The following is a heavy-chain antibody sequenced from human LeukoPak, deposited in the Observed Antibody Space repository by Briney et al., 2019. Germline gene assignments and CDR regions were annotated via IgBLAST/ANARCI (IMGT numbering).Heavy chain of an antibody. Sequence: GSSVKVSCKASGGTFSSYAISWVRQAPGQGLEWMGRIIPIFGIANYAQKFQGRVTITADKSTSTAYMELSSLRSEDTAVYYCARLMVRGANWFDPWGQGTLVTVSS. CDR1: GGTFSSYA. V-gene: IGHV1-69*04. J-gene: IGHJ5*02. CDR3: ARLMVRGANWFDP. CDR2: IIPIFGIA. D-gene: IGHD3-10*01.